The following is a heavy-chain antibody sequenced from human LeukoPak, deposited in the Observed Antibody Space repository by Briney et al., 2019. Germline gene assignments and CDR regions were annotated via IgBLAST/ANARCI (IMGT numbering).Heavy chain of an antibody. Sequence: GGSLRLSCAASGFTFSSYGMHWVRQAPGKGLEWVAFIRYDGSNKYYADSVKGRFTISRDNSKNTLYLQMNSLRAEDTAVYYCAKSIVVVVAATPGRFDPWGQGTLVTVSS. CDR3: AKSIVVVVAATPGRFDP. CDR1: GFTFSSYG. V-gene: IGHV3-30*02. J-gene: IGHJ5*02. D-gene: IGHD2-15*01. CDR2: IRYDGSNK.